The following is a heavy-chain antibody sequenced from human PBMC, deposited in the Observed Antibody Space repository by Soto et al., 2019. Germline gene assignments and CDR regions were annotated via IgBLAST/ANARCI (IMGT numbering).Heavy chain of an antibody. D-gene: IGHD3-22*01. CDR3: ARDHYFDISGYFHPNANSYGMDV. J-gene: IGHJ6*02. CDR2: TYYTGTT. CDR1: GDSVTNGLFY. Sequence: SETLSLTCSVSGDSVTNGLFYWTWIRQPPGKGLEWLGYTYYTGTTKYNPSLKSRVSISQDASKNHFSLKLSSVTAADTAVYYCARDHYFDISGYFHPNANSYGMDVWGPGTTVTVSS. V-gene: IGHV4-61*03.